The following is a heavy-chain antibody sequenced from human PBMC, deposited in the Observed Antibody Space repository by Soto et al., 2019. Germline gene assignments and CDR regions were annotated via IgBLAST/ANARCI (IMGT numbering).Heavy chain of an antibody. Sequence: PSETLSLTCAVSGGSISSSNWWSWVRQPPGKGLEWIGEIYHSGSTNYNPSLKSRVTISVDKSKNQFSLKLSSVTAADTAVYYCARDSRLRDGENWFDPWGQGTLVTVSS. D-gene: IGHD3-10*01. CDR3: ARDSRLRDGENWFDP. CDR2: IYHSGST. J-gene: IGHJ5*02. V-gene: IGHV4-4*02. CDR1: GGSISSSNW.